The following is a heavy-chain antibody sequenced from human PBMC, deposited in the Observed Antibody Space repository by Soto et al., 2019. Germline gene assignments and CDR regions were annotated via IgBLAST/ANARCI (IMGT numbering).Heavy chain of an antibody. Sequence: PGGSLRLSCAASGFTFSSYAMSWVRQAPGKGLEWVSAISGSGGSTYYADSVKGRFTISRDNSKNTLYLQMNSLRAEDTAVYYCAIDQQAQVEAYRCAFDIWGQGTMVTVSS. CDR1: GFTFSSYA. CDR2: ISGSGGST. CDR3: AIDQQAQVEAYRCAFDI. D-gene: IGHD1-1*01. V-gene: IGHV3-23*01. J-gene: IGHJ3*02.